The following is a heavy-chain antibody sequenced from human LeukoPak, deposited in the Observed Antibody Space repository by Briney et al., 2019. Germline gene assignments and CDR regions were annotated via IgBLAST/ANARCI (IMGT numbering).Heavy chain of an antibody. CDR3: ARRYYYDSSGYYSH. J-gene: IGHJ4*02. D-gene: IGHD3-22*01. CDR1: GGSISSGTYY. CDR2: IYYSGST. Sequence: SETLSLTCTVSGGSISSGTYYWGWIRQPPGKGLEWIGRIYYSGSTYYNPSLKSRVTISVGTSKNQFSLKLSSVTAADTAVYYCARRYYYDSSGYYSHWGKGTLVTVSS. V-gene: IGHV4-39*01.